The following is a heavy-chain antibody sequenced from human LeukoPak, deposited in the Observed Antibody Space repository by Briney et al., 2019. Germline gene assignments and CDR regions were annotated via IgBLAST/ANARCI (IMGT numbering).Heavy chain of an antibody. CDR2: MNPNSGIT. Sequence: ASVKVSCKASGYTFTSYDINWVRQATGQGLEWMGWMNPNSGITGYAQKFQGRVTMTRNTSISTAYMELSSLRSEDTAVYYCARVTVRDDAFDIWGQGTMVTVSS. CDR3: ARVTVRDDAFDI. CDR1: GYTFTSYD. J-gene: IGHJ3*02. V-gene: IGHV1-8*01. D-gene: IGHD4-17*01.